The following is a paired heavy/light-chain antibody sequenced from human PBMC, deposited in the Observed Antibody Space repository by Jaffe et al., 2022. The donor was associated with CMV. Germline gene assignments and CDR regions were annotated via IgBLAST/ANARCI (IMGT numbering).Heavy chain of an antibody. D-gene: IGHD3-9*01. Sequence: QMQLVQSGAEVKKPGASVKVSCKASGYTFTSFYIHWVRQAPGQGLEWMGIIDPSGDSTTYAQKFQDRVTMTRDTFTSTVYMELSSLRFEDTAVYYCARDSRQRRKYYDILTGPAWYFDLWGRGALVTVSS. J-gene: IGHJ2*01. V-gene: IGHV1-46*01. CDR2: IDPSGDST. CDR1: GYTFTSFY. CDR3: ARDSRQRRKYYDILTGPAWYFDL.
Light chain of an antibody. CDR1: SLRLYY. J-gene: IGLJ3*02. Sequence: SSELTQDPAVSVALGQTVRITCQGDSLRLYYANWYQQKPGQAPLLVLFGKNNRPSEISKRFSGSSSGNTASLTITGAQAEDEADYYCNSRDSSGNHLVFGGGTKLTVL. V-gene: IGLV3-19*01. CDR3: NSRDSSGNHLV. CDR2: GKN.